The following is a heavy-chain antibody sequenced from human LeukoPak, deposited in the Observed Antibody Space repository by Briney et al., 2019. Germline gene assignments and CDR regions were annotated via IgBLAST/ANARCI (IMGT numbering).Heavy chain of an antibody. CDR3: GRGMRDYYGLDY. D-gene: IGHD3-10*01. CDR2: IKQDGSEK. Sequence: GGSLRLSCAASGFTFSSYAMSWVRQAPGKGLEWVANIKQDGSEKYYVDSVKGRFTISRDNAKNSLYLQMNSLRAEDTAVYYCGRGMRDYYGLDYWGQGFLVTVSS. CDR1: GFTFSSYA. J-gene: IGHJ4*02. V-gene: IGHV3-7*01.